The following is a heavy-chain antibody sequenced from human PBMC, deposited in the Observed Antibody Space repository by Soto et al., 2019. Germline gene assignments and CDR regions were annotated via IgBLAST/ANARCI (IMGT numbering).Heavy chain of an antibody. V-gene: IGHV1-18*04. D-gene: IGHD6-19*01. CDR1: CYTFPRSG. Sequence: ASVKPPCKASCYTFPRSGITWVRQAPGQRIEWMGWISAYNGNTNYAQKLQGRVTMTTDTSTSTAYMELRSLRSDDTAVYYCARQRIAVAGENYYYGMDVWGQGTTVTVSS. J-gene: IGHJ6*02. CDR3: ARQRIAVAGENYYYGMDV. CDR2: ISAYNGNT.